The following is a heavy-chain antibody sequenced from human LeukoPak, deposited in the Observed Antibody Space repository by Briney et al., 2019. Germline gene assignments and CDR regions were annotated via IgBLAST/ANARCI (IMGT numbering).Heavy chain of an antibody. CDR2: ISWNSGSI. CDR1: GFTFDDYA. Sequence: PGRSLRLSCAASGFTFDDYAMHWVRQAPGKGLEWVSGISWNSGSIGYADSVKGRFTISRDNAKNSLYLQMNSLRAEDTALYYCARDPIYDSISHDYWGQGTLVTVSS. V-gene: IGHV3-9*01. J-gene: IGHJ4*02. CDR3: ARDPIYDSISHDY. D-gene: IGHD3-22*01.